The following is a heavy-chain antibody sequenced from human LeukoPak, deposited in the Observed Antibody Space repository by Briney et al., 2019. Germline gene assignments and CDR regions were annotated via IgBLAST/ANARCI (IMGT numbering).Heavy chain of an antibody. CDR1: GFTFSSYS. CDR2: ISSSSSYI. Sequence: GGSLRLSCAASGFTFSSYSMNWVRQAPGKGLEWVSSISSSSSYIYYADSVKGRFTISRDNAKNSLYLQMNSLRAEDTAVYYCARETYVVRGVIMLSPQYYYYYYGMDVWGQGTTVTVSS. CDR3: ARETYVVRGVIMLSPQYYYYYYGMDV. J-gene: IGHJ6*02. D-gene: IGHD3-10*01. V-gene: IGHV3-21*01.